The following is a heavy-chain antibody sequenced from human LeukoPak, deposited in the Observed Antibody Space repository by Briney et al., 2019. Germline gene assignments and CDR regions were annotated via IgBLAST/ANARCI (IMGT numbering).Heavy chain of an antibody. CDR3: ASSHVTIFGVFDY. J-gene: IGHJ4*02. CDR1: GGSISSYY. D-gene: IGHD3-3*01. CDR2: IYYSGST. Sequence: PSETLSLTCTVSGGSISSYYWSWIRQPPGKGLEWIGYIYYSGSTNYNPSLKSRVTISVDTSKNQFSLKLSPVTAADTAVYYCASSHVTIFGVFDYWGQGTLVTVSS. V-gene: IGHV4-59*08.